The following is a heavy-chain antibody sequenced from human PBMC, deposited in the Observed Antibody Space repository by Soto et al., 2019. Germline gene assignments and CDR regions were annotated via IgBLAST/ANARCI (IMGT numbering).Heavy chain of an antibody. CDR2: INAGNGNT. Sequence: QVQLVQSGAEEKKPGASVKVSCKASGYTFTSYAMHWVRQAPGQRLEWMGWINAGNGNTKYSQKFQGRVTITSDTSASTAYMELSSLRSEDTAVYYCARGFVDSSGYFYYWGQGTLVTVSS. CDR3: ARGFVDSSGYFYY. J-gene: IGHJ4*02. D-gene: IGHD3-22*01. V-gene: IGHV1-3*05. CDR1: GYTFTSYA.